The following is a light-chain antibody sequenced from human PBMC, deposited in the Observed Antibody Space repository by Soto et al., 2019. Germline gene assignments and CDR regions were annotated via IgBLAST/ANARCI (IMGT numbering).Light chain of an antibody. CDR3: SSYTGSSTLYV. V-gene: IGLV2-14*01. CDR2: EVT. Sequence: QSALTQPASVSGSPGQSITISCIGTSSDVGAYDYVSWYQQHPDKAPKLFIYEVTNRPSGVSHRFSGSKSGNTASLTISGLQTDDEADYYCSSYTGSSTLYVFGTGTKVTVL. CDR1: SSDVGAYDY. J-gene: IGLJ1*01.